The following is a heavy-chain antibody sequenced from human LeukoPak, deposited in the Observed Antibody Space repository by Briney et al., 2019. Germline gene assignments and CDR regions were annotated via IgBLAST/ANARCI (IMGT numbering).Heavy chain of an antibody. J-gene: IGHJ4*02. Sequence: PGGSLRFSCAASGFTFSRSWMDWVRQGPGKGLEWVANIKEDGRETHYVDSAKGRFTVSRDDAKNTLFLQVDSLRVEDTAIYFCSYSLNFWGQGNLVTVSS. D-gene: IGHD2-21*01. CDR2: IKEDGRET. V-gene: IGHV3-7*01. CDR3: SYSLNF. CDR1: GFTFSRSW.